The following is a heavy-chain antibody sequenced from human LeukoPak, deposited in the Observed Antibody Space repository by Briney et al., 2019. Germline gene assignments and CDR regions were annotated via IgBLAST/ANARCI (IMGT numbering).Heavy chain of an antibody. J-gene: IGHJ4*02. V-gene: IGHV3-74*01. CDR3: ARGRSGYYSDY. D-gene: IGHD3-3*01. CDR2: INSDGSST. Sequence: GWSLRLSCAASGFTFSNFWMHWVRQAPGKGLVWLSSINSDGSSTSYADSVKGRFTISRDNAKNTLYLQMNSLRAEDTAVYYCARGRSGYYSDYWGQGTLVTVSS. CDR1: GFTFSNFW.